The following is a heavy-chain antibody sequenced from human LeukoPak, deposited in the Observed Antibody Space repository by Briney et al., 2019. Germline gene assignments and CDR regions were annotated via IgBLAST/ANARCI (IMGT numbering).Heavy chain of an antibody. CDR3: ARADYYGSGSYNY. Sequence: ASVKVSCKASGYTFTGYYMHWVRQAPGQGLEWMGRINPNSGGTNYAQKFQGRVTMTRGTSISTAYMELSRLRSDDTAVYYCARADYYGSGSYNYWGQGTLVTVSS. V-gene: IGHV1-2*06. D-gene: IGHD3-10*01. CDR1: GYTFTGYY. J-gene: IGHJ4*02. CDR2: INPNSGGT.